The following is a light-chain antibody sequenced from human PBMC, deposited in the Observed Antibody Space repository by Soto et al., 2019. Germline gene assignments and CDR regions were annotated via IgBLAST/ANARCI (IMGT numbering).Light chain of an antibody. CDR2: TNN. Sequence: QSALTQPPSASGTPGQRVTISCSGSNSNIGGNNVNWYQQLPGTAPKLLIYTNNQRPSGVPDRFSGSKSGTSASLAISGLQSDDEADYYCAAWDDSLNGYVFGTGTKLTVL. CDR1: NSNIGGNN. CDR3: AAWDDSLNGYV. V-gene: IGLV1-44*01. J-gene: IGLJ1*01.